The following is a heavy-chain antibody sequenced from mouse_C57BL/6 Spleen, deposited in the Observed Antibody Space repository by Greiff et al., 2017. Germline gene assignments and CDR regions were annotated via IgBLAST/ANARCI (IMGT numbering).Heavy chain of an antibody. V-gene: IGHV2-2*01. J-gene: IGHJ1*03. D-gene: IGHD1-1*01. CDR1: GFSLTSYG. Sequence: VKVEESGPGLVQPSQSLSITCTVSGFSLTSYGVHWVRQSPGKGLEWLGVIWSGGSTDYTAAFISRLSISKDNSKSQVFFKMNSLQADDTAIYYCSRNYYGSSWYFDVWGTGTTVTVSS. CDR2: IWSGGST. CDR3: SRNYYGSSWYFDV.